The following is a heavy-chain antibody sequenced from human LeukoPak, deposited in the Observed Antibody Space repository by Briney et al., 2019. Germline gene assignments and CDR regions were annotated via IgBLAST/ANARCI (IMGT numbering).Heavy chain of an antibody. V-gene: IGHV3-11*04. J-gene: IGHJ3*02. CDR1: GFTFSDYY. D-gene: IGHD2-8*01. CDR3: ARDHLLIVYAIGASDI. CDR2: INSSGSTI. Sequence: GGSLRLSCAASGFTFSDYYMSWIRQAPGKGLEGVSYINSSGSTIYYADSVKGRFTISRDNAKNSLYLQMNSLRAEDTAVYYCARDHLLIVYAIGASDIWGQGTMVTVSS.